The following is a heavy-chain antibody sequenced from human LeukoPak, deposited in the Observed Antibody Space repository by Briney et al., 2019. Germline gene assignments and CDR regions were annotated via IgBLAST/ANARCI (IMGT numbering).Heavy chain of an antibody. J-gene: IGHJ3*02. CDR2: IIPIFGTA. CDR3: ARGRYYYGSGSYYNVDHDAFDI. D-gene: IGHD3-10*01. CDR1: GGTFSSYA. Sequence: SVKVSCKASGGTFSSYAISWVRQAPGQGLEWMEGIIPIFGTANYAQKFQGRVTITTDESTSTAYMELSSLRSEDTAVYYCARGRYYYGSGSYYNVDHDAFDIWGQGTMVTVSS. V-gene: IGHV1-69*05.